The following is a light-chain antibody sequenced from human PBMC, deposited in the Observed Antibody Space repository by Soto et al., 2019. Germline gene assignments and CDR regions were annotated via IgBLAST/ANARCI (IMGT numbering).Light chain of an antibody. J-gene: IGKJ1*01. CDR2: KAS. CDR3: QQYNGYSQT. CDR1: QSISSW. V-gene: IGKV1-5*03. Sequence: DIQMTQSPSTLSASVGDRVTITCRASQSISSWLAWYQQKPGKTPKVLIYKASSLESGVPSRLSGSGSGTEFTLTISSLEPDDFATYYCQQYNGYSQTFGQGTKVEIK.